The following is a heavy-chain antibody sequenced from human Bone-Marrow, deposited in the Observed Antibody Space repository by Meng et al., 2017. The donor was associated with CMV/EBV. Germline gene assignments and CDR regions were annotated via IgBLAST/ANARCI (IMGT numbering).Heavy chain of an antibody. V-gene: IGHV3-9*01. CDR1: GFTFDDYA. D-gene: IGHD2-2*01. CDR2: ISWNSGSI. Sequence: GGSLRLSCAASGFTFDDYAMHWVRQAPGKGLEWVSGISWNSGSIGYADSVKGRFTISRDNAKNSLYLQMNSLRAEDTALYYCARRYCSSTSCHDAFDIWGQGTMVTVSS. J-gene: IGHJ3*02. CDR3: ARRYCSSTSCHDAFDI.